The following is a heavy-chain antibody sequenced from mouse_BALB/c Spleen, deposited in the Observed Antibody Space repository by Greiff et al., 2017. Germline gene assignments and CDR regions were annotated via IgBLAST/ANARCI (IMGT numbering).Heavy chain of an antibody. V-gene: IGHV1-15*01. D-gene: IGHD1-1*01. Sequence: QVQLQQSGAELVRPGASVTLSCKASGYTFTDYEMHWVKQTPVHGLEWIGAIDPETGGTAYNQKFKGKATLTADKSSSTAYMELRSLTSEDSAVYYCTKVYYYGSSYYWGQGTTLTVSS. CDR1: GYTFTDYE. CDR3: TKVYYYGSSYY. J-gene: IGHJ2*01. CDR2: IDPETGGT.